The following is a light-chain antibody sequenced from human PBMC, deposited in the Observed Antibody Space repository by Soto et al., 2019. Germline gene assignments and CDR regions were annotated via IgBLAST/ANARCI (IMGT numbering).Light chain of an antibody. CDR1: SSNIGRNT. CDR3: GGWDDRLPSFVV. V-gene: IGLV1-44*01. CDR2: SNN. Sequence: QSVLTQPPSASGTPGQRVTLSCSGSSSNIGRNTVTWYQQLPGTAPKVLINSNNQRPSGVPDRFSGSKSGTSAALTISGLQHDGEAAYYCGGWDDRLPSFVVFGGGTQLTVL. J-gene: IGLJ2*01.